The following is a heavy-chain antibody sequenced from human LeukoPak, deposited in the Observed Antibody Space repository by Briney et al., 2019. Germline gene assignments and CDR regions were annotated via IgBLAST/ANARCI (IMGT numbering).Heavy chain of an antibody. J-gene: IGHJ6*03. V-gene: IGHV4-61*02. CDR3: ARPPANWAGYYYYYMDV. CDR1: GGSISSDDYH. Sequence: SETLSLTCTVSGGSISSDDYHWSWIRQPAGKGLEWIGRIYTSGSTNYNPSLKSRITISVDTSKNQFSLKLSSVTAADTAVYYCARPPANWAGYYYYYMDVWGKGTTVTVSS. CDR2: IYTSGST. D-gene: IGHD7-27*01.